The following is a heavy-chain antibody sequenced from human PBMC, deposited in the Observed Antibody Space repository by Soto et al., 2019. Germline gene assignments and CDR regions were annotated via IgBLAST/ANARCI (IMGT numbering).Heavy chain of an antibody. Sequence: SQTLSLTCVISGDSVSSNSAAWNWIRQSPSRGLEWLGRTYYRSKWYNDYAVSVKSRITINPDTSKNQFSLQLNSVTPEDTAVYYRARDHPVIELPQNYYDSRGSYGVFDYLGQGTLVPVSS. CDR1: GDSVSSNSAA. D-gene: IGHD3-22*01. CDR3: ARDHPVIELPQNYYDSRGSYGVFDY. V-gene: IGHV6-1*01. CDR2: TYYRSKWYN. J-gene: IGHJ4*02.